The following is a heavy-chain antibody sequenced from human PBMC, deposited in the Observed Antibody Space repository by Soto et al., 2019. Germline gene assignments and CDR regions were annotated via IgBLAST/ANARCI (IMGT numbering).Heavy chain of an antibody. J-gene: IGHJ4*02. Sequence: SETLSLTCTVSGGSISSYYWSWIRQPPGKGLEWIGYIYYSGSTNYNPSLKSRVTISVDTSKNQFSLKLSSVTAADTAVYYCARESMGIQLWSTGYFDYWGQGTLVTVSS. CDR1: GGSISSYY. V-gene: IGHV4-59*08. CDR2: IYYSGST. D-gene: IGHD5-18*01. CDR3: ARESMGIQLWSTGYFDY.